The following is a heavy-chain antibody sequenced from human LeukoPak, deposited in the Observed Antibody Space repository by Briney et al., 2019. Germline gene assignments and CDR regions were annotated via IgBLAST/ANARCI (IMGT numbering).Heavy chain of an antibody. CDR1: GGSISSGGYY. D-gene: IGHD3-10*01. Sequence: SETLSLTCTVSGGSISSGGYYWSWIRQHPGKGLEWIGYIYYSGSTYYNPSLKSRVTISVDTSKNQFSLKLSSVTAADTAIYYCAKGVHGSRSTSFADFWGQGTLVTVSS. CDR3: AKGVHGSRSTSFADF. CDR2: IYYSGST. V-gene: IGHV4-31*03. J-gene: IGHJ4*02.